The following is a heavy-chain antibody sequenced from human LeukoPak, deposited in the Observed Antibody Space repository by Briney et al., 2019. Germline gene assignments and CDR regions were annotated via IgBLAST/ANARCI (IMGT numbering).Heavy chain of an antibody. J-gene: IGHJ5*02. CDR3: ARDRSPTYYYGSGSYPFSGFDP. Sequence: SETLSLTCTVSGGSISSYYWSWIWQPAGKGLEWIGRIYTSGSTNYNPSLKSRVTMSVDTSKNQFSLKLSSVTAADTAVYYCARDRSPTYYYGSGSYPFSGFDPWGQGTLVTVSS. D-gene: IGHD3-10*01. CDR2: IYTSGST. V-gene: IGHV4-4*07. CDR1: GGSISSYY.